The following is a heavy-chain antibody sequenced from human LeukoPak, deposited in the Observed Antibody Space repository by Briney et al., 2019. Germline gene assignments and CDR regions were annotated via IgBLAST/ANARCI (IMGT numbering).Heavy chain of an antibody. CDR1: GGTFSSYA. CDR3: ARAGRYQLLELDY. V-gene: IGHV1-69*01. Sequence: SVKVSCKASGGTFSSYAISWVRQAPGQGLEWMGGIIPIFGTANYAQKFQGRVTITADESTSTAYMELSSLRSEDTAVYYCARAGRYQLLELDYWGQGTLVTVSS. D-gene: IGHD2-2*01. J-gene: IGHJ4*02. CDR2: IIPIFGTA.